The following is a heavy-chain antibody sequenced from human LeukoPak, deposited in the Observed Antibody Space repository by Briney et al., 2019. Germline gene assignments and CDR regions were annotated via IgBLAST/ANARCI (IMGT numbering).Heavy chain of an antibody. V-gene: IGHV1-46*01. D-gene: IGHD5-24*01. J-gene: IGHJ5*02. CDR3: ARDNSVRDEAWWFNP. CDR1: GYTFTSNY. Sequence: ASVKVSCKSFGYTFTSNYMHWVRQAPGQGPELMGVISPSGGSTTYAQKFQGRVTLTRDMSTSTDYLELSSLRSEDTAVYYCARDNSVRDEAWWFNPWGQGTLVTVSS. CDR2: ISPSGGST.